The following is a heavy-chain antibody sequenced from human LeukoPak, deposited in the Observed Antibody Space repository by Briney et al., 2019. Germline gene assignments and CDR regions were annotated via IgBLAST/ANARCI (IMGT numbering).Heavy chain of an antibody. J-gene: IGHJ4*02. Sequence: SQTLSLTCTVSGGSISSGDYYWSWIRQPPGKGLEWIGYIYYSGSPYYNPSLKSRVTISVDTSKNQFSLKLSSVTAADTAVYYCARGADYGDYLGLFFDYWGQATLVTVSS. V-gene: IGHV4-30-4*01. CDR1: GGSISSGDYY. D-gene: IGHD4-17*01. CDR3: ARGADYGDYLGLFFDY. CDR2: IYYSGSP.